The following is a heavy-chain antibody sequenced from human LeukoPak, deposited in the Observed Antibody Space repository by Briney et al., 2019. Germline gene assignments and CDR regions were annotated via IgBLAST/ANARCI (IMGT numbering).Heavy chain of an antibody. J-gene: IGHJ4*02. V-gene: IGHV4-59*01. CDR1: GGSLSSYY. CDR2: IYYSGST. Sequence: PSETLSLTCDVYGGSLSSYYWSWIRQPPGKGLEWIGYIYYSGSTNYNPSLKSRVTISVDTSKNQFSLKLSSVTAADTAVYYCARVDGDYVLIDYYFDYWGQGTLVTVSS. D-gene: IGHD4-17*01. CDR3: ARVDGDYVLIDYYFDY.